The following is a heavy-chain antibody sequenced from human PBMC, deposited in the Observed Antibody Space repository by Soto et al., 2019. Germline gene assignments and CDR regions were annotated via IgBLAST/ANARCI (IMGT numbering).Heavy chain of an antibody. CDR2: ISYDGSKK. J-gene: IGHJ4*02. Sequence: QVQLVESGGGEVQPGRSLRLSCAASGFVFSIYGMHWVRQAPGKGLEWVADISYDGSKKHYADSVKGRFTISRDNSRNTLYMQMSSLRAEDTAVYYWGKILSCSDGVCPDTIDYWGQGTLGPGSS. D-gene: IGHD2-8*01. CDR3: GKILSCSDGVCPDTIDY. CDR1: GFVFSIYG. V-gene: IGHV3-30*18.